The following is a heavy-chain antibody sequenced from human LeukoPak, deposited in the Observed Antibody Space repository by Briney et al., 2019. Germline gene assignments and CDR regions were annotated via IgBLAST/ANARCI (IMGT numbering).Heavy chain of an antibody. V-gene: IGHV3-66*01. CDR2: IYSGGST. J-gene: IGHJ4*02. Sequence: PGGSLRLSCAASGFTVSSNYMSWVRQAPGKGLEWVSVIYSGGSTYYADSVKGRFTISRDNSKNTLYLQMNSLRAEDTAVYYCARAGPGSPLDYWGQGTLVTVSS. CDR1: GFTVSSNY. CDR3: ARAGPGSPLDY.